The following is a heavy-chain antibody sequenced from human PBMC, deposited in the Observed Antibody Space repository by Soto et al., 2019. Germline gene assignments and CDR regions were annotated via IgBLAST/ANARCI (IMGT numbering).Heavy chain of an antibody. D-gene: IGHD2-2*01. CDR3: ARVVCISTSCYYYYYYGMAV. J-gene: IGHJ6*02. Sequence: PGGSLRLSCAASGFTFSSYSMNWVRQAPGKGLEWVSSISSSSSYIYYADSVKGRFTISRDNAKNSLYLQMNSLRAEDTAVYYCARVVCISTSCYYYYYYGMAVWGQGTTVTVSS. CDR2: ISSSSSYI. V-gene: IGHV3-21*01. CDR1: GFTFSSYS.